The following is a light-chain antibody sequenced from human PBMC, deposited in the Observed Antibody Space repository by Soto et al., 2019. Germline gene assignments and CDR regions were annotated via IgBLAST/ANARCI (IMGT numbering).Light chain of an antibody. J-gene: IGKJ4*01. CDR1: QKIHNF. CDR2: LAS. Sequence: DIQMTQSPSSLSASLGDRVTVTCRASQKIHNFVSWYQQKPGQAPKLLIFLASTLENGVPSRFGGSGSGTDFTLTISSLQPEDFATYYCPQSFGNPRTFGGGTKVDIK. V-gene: IGKV1-39*01. CDR3: PQSFGNPRT.